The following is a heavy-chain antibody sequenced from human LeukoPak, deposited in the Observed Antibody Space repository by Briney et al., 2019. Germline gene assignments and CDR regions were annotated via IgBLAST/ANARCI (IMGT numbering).Heavy chain of an antibody. CDR2: ISSSGSTI. CDR3: ASLYYYYYYMDV. Sequence: GGSLRLSCAASGFTFSDYYMSWIRQAPGKGLEWVSYISSSGSTIYYADSVKGRFTISRDNAKNSLYLQMNSLRAEDTAVYYCASLYYYYYYMDVWGKGTTVTVSS. J-gene: IGHJ6*03. V-gene: IGHV3-11*01. CDR1: GFTFSDYY.